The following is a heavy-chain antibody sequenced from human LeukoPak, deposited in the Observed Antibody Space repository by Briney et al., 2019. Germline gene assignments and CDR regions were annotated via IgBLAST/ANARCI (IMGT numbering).Heavy chain of an antibody. Sequence: GASVKVSCKASGGTFSSYAINWVRQAPGQGPEWMGGIIPIFGTPKYVQRFQGRVTITADEPTSTAYMELRSPTSEDTAVYYCARGLNHNDRPTDAFDIWGQGTKVTVSS. V-gene: IGHV1-69*13. CDR3: ARGLNHNDRPTDAFDI. CDR2: IIPIFGTP. D-gene: IGHD3-22*01. CDR1: GGTFSSYA. J-gene: IGHJ3*02.